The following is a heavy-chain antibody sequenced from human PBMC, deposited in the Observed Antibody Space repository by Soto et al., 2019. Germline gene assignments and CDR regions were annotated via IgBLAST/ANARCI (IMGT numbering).Heavy chain of an antibody. CDR2: IYYSGST. CDR3: ARGPAANPYYYMDV. CDR1: GGSISSYY. V-gene: IGHV4-59*01. J-gene: IGHJ6*03. D-gene: IGHD2-2*01. Sequence: SETLSLTCTVSGGSISSYYWSWIRQPPGKGLEWIGYIYYSGSTNYNPSLKSRVTISVDTSKNQFSLKLSSVTAADTAVYYCARGPAANPYYYMDVWGKGTTVTVSS.